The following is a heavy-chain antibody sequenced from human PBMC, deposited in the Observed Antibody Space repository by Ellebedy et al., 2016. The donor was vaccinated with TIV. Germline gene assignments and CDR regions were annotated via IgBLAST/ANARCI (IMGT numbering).Heavy chain of an antibody. J-gene: IGHJ4*02. CDR2: ISYDGSNK. CDR3: ARIPEGYYDSSGFLTFDY. Sequence: GGSLRLXCAASGFTFSSYAMHWVRQAPGKGLEWVAVISYDGSNKYYADSVKGRFTISRDNSKNTLYLQMNSLRAEDTAVYYCARIPEGYYDSSGFLTFDYWGQGTLVTVSS. V-gene: IGHV3-30-3*01. D-gene: IGHD3-22*01. CDR1: GFTFSSYA.